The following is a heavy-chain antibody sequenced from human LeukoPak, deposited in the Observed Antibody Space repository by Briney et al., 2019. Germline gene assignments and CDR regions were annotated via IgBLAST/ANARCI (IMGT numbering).Heavy chain of an antibody. CDR1: GGSLSRGSYY. CDR2: IYYSGST. V-gene: IGHV4-61*01. Sequence: SETLSLTCTVSGGSLSRGSYYGRWLRQPPGRGLEWFGYIYYSGSTNYNPSLKSRVTISVDTSKKQFSLQLSSVTAAHTALYYCARILRYGEGNYYYGMQLWGKGPTVTVSS. CDR3: ARILRYGEGNYYYGMQL. J-gene: IGHJ6*04. D-gene: IGHD4-17*01.